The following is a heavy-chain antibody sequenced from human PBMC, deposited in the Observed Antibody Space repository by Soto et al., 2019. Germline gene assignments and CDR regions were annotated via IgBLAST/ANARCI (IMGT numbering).Heavy chain of an antibody. CDR1: GFTFRNYA. CDR2: ITSDGGNK. J-gene: IGHJ4*02. CDR3: ASISYDSSGYSSDY. V-gene: IGHV3-74*01. D-gene: IGHD3-22*01. Sequence: GGSLRLSCAASGFTFRNYAMSWVRQAPGKGLVWVSAITSDGGNKYHADSVKGRFTISRDNAKNTLYLKMNSLRAEDTAVYYCASISYDSSGYSSDYWGQGTLVTVSS.